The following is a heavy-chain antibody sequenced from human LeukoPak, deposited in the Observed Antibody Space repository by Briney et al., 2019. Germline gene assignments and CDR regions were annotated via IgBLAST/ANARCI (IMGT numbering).Heavy chain of an antibody. D-gene: IGHD3-9*01. Sequence: SETLSLTCAVYGGSFSGYYCSWIRLPPGKGLEWIGEINHSGSTNYNPSLKSRVTISVDTSKNQFSLKLSSVTAADTAVYYCARVLRYFDWHLFDYWGQGTLVTVSS. CDR2: INHSGST. CDR3: ARVLRYFDWHLFDY. J-gene: IGHJ4*02. V-gene: IGHV4-34*01. CDR1: GGSFSGYY.